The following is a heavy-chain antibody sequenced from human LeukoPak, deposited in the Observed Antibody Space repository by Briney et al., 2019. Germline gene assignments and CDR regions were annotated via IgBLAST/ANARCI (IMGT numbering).Heavy chain of an antibody. CDR2: IYYSGST. J-gene: IGHJ4*02. CDR1: VHPIRSGDYQ. Sequence: PSHTESLMCTLCVHPIRSGDYQGSSIRQPPGKGLEGIGDIYYSGSTYYNPSLNSRVTISVDTSKNQFSLKLSSGTAADTAVYYCARYGEIRYCSSTSCNDYWGQGTLVTVSS. CDR3: ARYGEIRYCSSTSCNDY. V-gene: IGHV4-30-4*08. D-gene: IGHD2-2*01.